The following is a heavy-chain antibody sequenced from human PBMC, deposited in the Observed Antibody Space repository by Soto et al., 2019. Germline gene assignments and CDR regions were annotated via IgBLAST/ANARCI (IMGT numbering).Heavy chain of an antibody. CDR3: AKGSGSLTTVTHFDY. D-gene: IGHD4-17*01. V-gene: IGHV3-23*01. J-gene: IGHJ4*02. CDR1: GFTFSSYA. CDR2: ISGSGGST. Sequence: GGSLRLSCAASGFTFSSYAMSLVRQAPGKGLEWVSAISGSGGSTYYADSVKGRFTISRDNSKNTLYLQMNSLRAEDTAVYYCAKGSGSLTTVTHFDYWGQGTLVTVSS.